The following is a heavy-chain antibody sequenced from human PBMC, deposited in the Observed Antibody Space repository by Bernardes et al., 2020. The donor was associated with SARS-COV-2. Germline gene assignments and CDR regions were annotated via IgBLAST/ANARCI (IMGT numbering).Heavy chain of an antibody. J-gene: IGHJ4*02. CDR3: AKDWRFFDN. D-gene: IGHD3-3*01. CDR1: GFTFSTYA. V-gene: IGHV3-23*01. Sequence: GGSLRLSCAASGFTFSTYAMSWVRQAPGKGLEWVSSVSNNGLSTYFADSVKGRFNISRDNSKKMLFLQMNSLRAEDTGIYFCAKDWRFFDNWCQGTVVTVSS. CDR2: VSNNGLST.